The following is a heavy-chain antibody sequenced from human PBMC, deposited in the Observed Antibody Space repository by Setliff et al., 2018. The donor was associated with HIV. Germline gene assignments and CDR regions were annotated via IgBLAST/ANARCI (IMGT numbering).Heavy chain of an antibody. D-gene: IGHD2-2*01. CDR1: GYSISSGYY. CDR2: IYYSGNP. Sequence: PSETLSLTCAVSGYSISSGYYWGWIRQHPGKGLEWIGYIYYSGNPFYNPSLRSRVTISLDTSKNQFSLKLSSVTAADTAVYYCARGFDYAQRPPLYYFDYWGQGTLVTVSS. CDR3: ARGFDYAQRPPLYYFDY. V-gene: IGHV4-31*11. J-gene: IGHJ4*02.